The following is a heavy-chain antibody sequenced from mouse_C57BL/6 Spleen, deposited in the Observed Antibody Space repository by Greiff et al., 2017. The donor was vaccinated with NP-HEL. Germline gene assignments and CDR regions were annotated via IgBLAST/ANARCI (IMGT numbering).Heavy chain of an antibody. CDR2: IYPGSGST. CDR1: GYTFTSYW. D-gene: IGHD1-1*01. J-gene: IGHJ1*03. CDR3: ARVTTVVPYWYFDV. V-gene: IGHV1-55*01. Sequence: QVQLQQPGAELVKPGASVKMSCKASGYTFTSYWITWVKQRPGQGLEWIGDIYPGSGSTNYNEKFKSKATLTVDTSSSTAYMQLSSLTSEDSAVYYCARVTTVVPYWYFDVWGTGTTVTVSS.